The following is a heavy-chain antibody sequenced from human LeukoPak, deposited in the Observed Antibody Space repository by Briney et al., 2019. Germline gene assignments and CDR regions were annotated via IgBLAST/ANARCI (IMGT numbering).Heavy chain of an antibody. J-gene: IGHJ4*02. Sequence: PSQTLSLTCTVSGGSISSGSYYWRCIRQPAGKGLEWSGRIYTSASTNYNPALNSRATISVDTSKNQFSLKLSSVTAADTAVYYWARDRGGSSGWYGFDYWGQGTLVTVSS. CDR3: ARDRGGSSGWYGFDY. V-gene: IGHV4-61*02. CDR2: IYTSAST. D-gene: IGHD6-19*01. CDR1: GGSISSGSYY.